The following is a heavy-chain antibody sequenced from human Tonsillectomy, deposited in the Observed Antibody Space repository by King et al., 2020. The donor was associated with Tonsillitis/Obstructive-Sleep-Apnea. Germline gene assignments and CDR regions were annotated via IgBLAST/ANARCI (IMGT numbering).Heavy chain of an antibody. D-gene: IGHD6-13*01. Sequence: VQLVESGGGLVKPGGSLRLSCATSGFTFSDFYMSWIRQAPGKGLEWVSYSSSRGSTIYYADSVKGRFTISRDNAKNSLYLQMNSLRAEDTAVYYCAGGYSSSCSSRYYCYMDGWGKGTTVTVSS. CDR3: AGGYSSSCSSRYYCYMDG. CDR2: SSSRGSTI. J-gene: IGHJ6*03. CDR1: GFTFSDFY. V-gene: IGHV3-11*01.